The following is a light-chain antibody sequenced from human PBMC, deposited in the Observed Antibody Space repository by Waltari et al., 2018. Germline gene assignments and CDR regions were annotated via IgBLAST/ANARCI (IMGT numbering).Light chain of an antibody. Sequence: DIVLTQSPATLSLSPGDSGTLSCRASQSVSRHFAWYQQKPGQAPRRLIYGTSARATGIPTRLRGSGSGTEFTLTISRLQSEESAGYYCQQYETFGQGTKVEIK. CDR3: QQYET. CDR2: GTS. V-gene: IGKV3-15*01. J-gene: IGKJ1*01. CDR1: QSVSRH.